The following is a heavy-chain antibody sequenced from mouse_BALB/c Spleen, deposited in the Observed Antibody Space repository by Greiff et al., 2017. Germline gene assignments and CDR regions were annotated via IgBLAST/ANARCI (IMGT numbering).Heavy chain of an antibody. V-gene: IGHV5-9-4*01. D-gene: IGHD2-4*01. CDR2: ISSGGSYT. CDR3: ARRITTDAMDY. J-gene: IGHJ4*01. CDR1: GFTFSSYA. Sequence: EVMLVESGGGLVKPGGSLKLSCAASGFTFSSYAMSWVRQSPEKRLEWVAEISSGGSYTYYPDTVTGRFTISRDNAKNTLYLEMSSLRSEVTAMYYCARRITTDAMDYWGQGTSVTVSS.